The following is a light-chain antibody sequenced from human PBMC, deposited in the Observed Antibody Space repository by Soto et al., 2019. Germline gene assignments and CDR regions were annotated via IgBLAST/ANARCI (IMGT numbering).Light chain of an antibody. V-gene: IGKV1-12*01. CDR1: QYISSW. CDR2: DAS. CDR3: QQGYSFAFT. Sequence: DIQMTQSPSSLSASIGDRVTITCRASQYISSWLAWYQQKPGKAPKLLIYDASSLQSGVPSRFSGSGSGTDFTLTISSLQPEDFATYFCQQGYSFAFTFGPGTKVDIK. J-gene: IGKJ3*01.